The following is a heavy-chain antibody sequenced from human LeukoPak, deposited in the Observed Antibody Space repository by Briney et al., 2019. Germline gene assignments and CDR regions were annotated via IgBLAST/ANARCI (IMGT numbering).Heavy chain of an antibody. Sequence: GGSLRLSCAASGFSFSSYGMHWVRQAPGKGLEWVAFIRYDGSNKYYADSVKGRFTISRDNSKNTLYLQMNSLRAEDTAVYYCARSMVNSFDYWGQGTLVTVSS. CDR2: IRYDGSNK. V-gene: IGHV3-30*02. D-gene: IGHD2/OR15-2a*01. CDR3: ARSMVNSFDY. J-gene: IGHJ4*02. CDR1: GFSFSSYG.